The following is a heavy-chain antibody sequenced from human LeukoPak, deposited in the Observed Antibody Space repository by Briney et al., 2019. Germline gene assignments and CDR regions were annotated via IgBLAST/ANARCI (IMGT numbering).Heavy chain of an antibody. V-gene: IGHV4-61*01. CDR2: IYYSGST. CDR3: ARGKKQQLYYGMDV. CDR1: GASVSSGSYY. J-gene: IGHJ6*02. D-gene: IGHD6-13*01. Sequence: SETLSLTCTVSGASVSSGSYYWSWIRQPPGKGLEWIGYIYYSGSTNYNPSLKSRVTISVDTSKNQFSLKLSSVTAADTAVYYCARGKKQQLYYGMDVWGQGTTVTVSS.